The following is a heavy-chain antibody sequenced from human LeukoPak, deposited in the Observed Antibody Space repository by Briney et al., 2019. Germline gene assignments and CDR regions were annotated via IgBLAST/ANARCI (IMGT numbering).Heavy chain of an antibody. CDR1: GGSITSGSYY. CDR2: IYYSGST. D-gene: IGHD2-15*01. V-gene: IGHV4-39*02. J-gene: IGHJ5*02. CDR3: ARVSCSGGACPFGSWFDP. Sequence: SETLSLTCTVSGGSITSGSYYWGGIRQPRGKRLERIGSIYYSGSTYYIPSLKSRVTISVDTSNKLFSLKLSSVTAADTAVYYCARVSCSGGACPFGSWFDPWGQGTLVTVCS.